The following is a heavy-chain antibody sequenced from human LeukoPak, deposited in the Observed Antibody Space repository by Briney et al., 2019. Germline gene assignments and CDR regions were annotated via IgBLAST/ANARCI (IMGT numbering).Heavy chain of an antibody. J-gene: IGHJ6*02. Sequence: GGSLRLSCAGSGFTFSSYWMTWVRQAPGKGLEWVANIKQDGSEKYYVDSVKGRFAISRDNAKNSLYLQMNSLRAEDTAVYYCARDQDIAARYGMDVWGQGTTVTVSS. V-gene: IGHV3-7*03. CDR1: GFTFSSYW. CDR2: IKQDGSEK. D-gene: IGHD6-6*01. CDR3: ARDQDIAARYGMDV.